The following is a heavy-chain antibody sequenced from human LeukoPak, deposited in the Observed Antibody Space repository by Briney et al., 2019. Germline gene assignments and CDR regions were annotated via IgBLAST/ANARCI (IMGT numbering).Heavy chain of an antibody. CDR3: ARQEGLKKDPDY. V-gene: IGHV5-51*01. CDR1: GYTFTDYL. CDR2: IHPADSDT. J-gene: IGHJ4*02. Sequence: GESLKISCKGTGYTFTDYLIAWVRQMPGKGLERMGIIHPADSDTRYSPSFQGQVTISADKSISTAYLQWSSLKASDTAMYYCARQEGLKKDPDYWGQGTLVTVSS.